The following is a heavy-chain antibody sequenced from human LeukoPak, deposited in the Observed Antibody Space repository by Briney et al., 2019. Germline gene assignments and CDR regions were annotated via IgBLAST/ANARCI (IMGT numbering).Heavy chain of an antibody. J-gene: IGHJ4*02. CDR2: INSDGTYT. V-gene: IGHV3-74*01. CDR1: GHAFISSW. Sequence: GGSLRLSCAASGHAFISSWMLWVRQAPGKGLVWVSRINSDGTYTNYADSVKGRFTISIDNAKNTLYLQMNSLRAEDTAVYYCARDLSHTFDYWGQGTLVTVSS. CDR3: ARDLSHTFDY.